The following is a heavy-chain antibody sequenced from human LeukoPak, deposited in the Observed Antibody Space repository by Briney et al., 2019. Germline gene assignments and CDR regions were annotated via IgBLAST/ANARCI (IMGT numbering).Heavy chain of an antibody. V-gene: IGHV4-4*07. CDR1: GGSISSYY. Sequence: SETLSLTCTVSGGSISSYYWSWIRQPAGKGLEWIGRIYTSGSTNYNPSLKSRVTMSVDTSKNQFSLKLSSVTAADTAVYYCARDRGPPDSSGYRWDYNWFDPWGQGTLVTVSS. J-gene: IGHJ5*02. CDR2: IYTSGST. D-gene: IGHD3-22*01. CDR3: ARDRGPPDSSGYRWDYNWFDP.